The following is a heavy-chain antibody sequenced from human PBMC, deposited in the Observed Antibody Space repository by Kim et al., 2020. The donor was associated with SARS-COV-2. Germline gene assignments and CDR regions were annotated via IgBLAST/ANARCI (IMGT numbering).Heavy chain of an antibody. V-gene: IGHV4-39*01. CDR2: IYYSGST. CDR1: GGSISSSSYY. J-gene: IGHJ4*02. Sequence: SETLSLTCTVSGGSISSSSYYWGWIRQPPGKGLEWIGSIYYSGSTYYNPSLKSRVTISVDTSKNQFSLKLSSVTAADTAVYYCASESWKGYSSGQGDYWGQGTLVTVSS. D-gene: IGHD6-19*01. CDR3: ASESWKGYSSGQGDY.